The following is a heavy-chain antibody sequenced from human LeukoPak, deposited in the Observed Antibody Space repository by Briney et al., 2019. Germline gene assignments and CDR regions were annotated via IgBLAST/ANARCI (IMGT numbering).Heavy chain of an antibody. Sequence: SETLSLTCTVSGGSISSYYWNWIRQPAGKGLEWIGRIYTSGSTNYNPSLKSRVTMSVDTSKNQFSLKLSSVTAADTAVYYCGSSFPHTIFLTGGGGDFDYWGQGTLVTVSS. D-gene: IGHD3-3*01. CDR1: GGSISSYY. J-gene: IGHJ4*02. CDR2: IYTSGST. CDR3: GSSFPHTIFLTGGGGDFDY. V-gene: IGHV4-4*07.